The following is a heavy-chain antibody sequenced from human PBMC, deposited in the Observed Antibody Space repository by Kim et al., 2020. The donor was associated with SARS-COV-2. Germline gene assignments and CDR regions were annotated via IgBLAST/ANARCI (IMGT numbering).Heavy chain of an antibody. V-gene: IGHV3-23*01. Sequence: GGSLRLSCAASGFTFSSYSMSWVRQAPGKGLEWVSSISGSGGSTYFADSVKVRFTISRDNSKNTLYLQMSTQRAEDTAVYFCAKDPASSSSYRAHREWGQGTLVPVSS. CDR2: ISGSGGST. J-gene: IGHJ4*02. CDR3: AKDPASSSSYRAHRE. CDR1: GFTFSSYS. D-gene: IGHD6-6*01.